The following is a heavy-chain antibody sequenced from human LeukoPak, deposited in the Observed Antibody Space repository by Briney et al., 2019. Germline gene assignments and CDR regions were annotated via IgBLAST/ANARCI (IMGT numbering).Heavy chain of an antibody. V-gene: IGHV3-23*01. J-gene: IGHJ3*02. D-gene: IGHD4-17*01. CDR2: ISGSGGST. CDR1: GXTFSSYA. Sequence: GGSLRLSCAASGXTFSSYAMSWVRQAPGKGLEWVSAISGSGGSTYYADSVKGRFTISRDNSKNTLYLQMNSLRAEDTAVYYCAKDQGYMTTVTRVSFDIWGQGTMVTVSS. CDR3: AKDQGYMTTVTRVSFDI.